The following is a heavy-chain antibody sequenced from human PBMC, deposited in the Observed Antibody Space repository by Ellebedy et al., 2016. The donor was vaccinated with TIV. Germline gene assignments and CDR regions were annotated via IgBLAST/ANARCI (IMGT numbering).Heavy chain of an antibody. J-gene: IGHJ4*02. CDR2: MNRDGSET. CDR1: GFIFSNSW. V-gene: IGHV3-7*01. CDR3: ARVITYYSDTRGFDYYIDY. Sequence: PGGSLRLSCAASGFIFSNSWMTWVRQAPGKGLEWVAKMNRDGSETYYVDSVKGRFTVSRDNAKNSLYLQMNSLRAEDTAVYYCARVITYYSDTRGFDYYIDYWGQGTLVTVSS. D-gene: IGHD3-22*01.